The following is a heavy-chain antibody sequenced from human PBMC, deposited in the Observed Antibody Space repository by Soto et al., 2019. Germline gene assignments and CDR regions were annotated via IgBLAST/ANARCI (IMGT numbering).Heavy chain of an antibody. V-gene: IGHV3-30-3*01. J-gene: IGHJ4*02. CDR3: ARAWELPQDYFDY. CDR2: ISYDGSNK. Sequence: QVQLVESGGGVVQPGRSLRLSCAASGFTFSSYAMHWVRQAPGKGLEWVAVISYDGSNKYYADSVKGRFTISRDNSKNTLYLQMNSLRAEDTAVYYCARAWELPQDYFDYWGQGTLVTVSS. D-gene: IGHD1-26*01. CDR1: GFTFSSYA.